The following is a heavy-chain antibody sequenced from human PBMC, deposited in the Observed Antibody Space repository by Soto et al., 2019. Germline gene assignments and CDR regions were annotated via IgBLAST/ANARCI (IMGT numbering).Heavy chain of an antibody. CDR1: GGSFSGYY. Sequence: SETLSLTCAVYGGSFSGYYWSWIRQPPGKGLEWIGEINHSGSTNYNPSLKSRVTISVDTPKNQFSLKLSSVTAADTAVYYCARGSYENCSSTSCYISHWFDPWGQGTLVTVSS. V-gene: IGHV4-34*01. CDR3: ARGSYENCSSTSCYISHWFDP. J-gene: IGHJ5*02. CDR2: INHSGST. D-gene: IGHD2-2*02.